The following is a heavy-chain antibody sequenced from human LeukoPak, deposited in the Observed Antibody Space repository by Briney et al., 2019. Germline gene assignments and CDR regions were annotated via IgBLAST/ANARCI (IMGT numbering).Heavy chain of an antibody. Sequence: GGSLRLSCAASGFTFNNYNMHWVRQAPGQGLEWVAFIQHDGSIKYHADSAKGRFTISRDKSKNTLYLQMSSLRPEDTAVYYCAKDRLVPGSVLDYWGQGTLVTVSS. CDR1: GFTFNNYN. D-gene: IGHD6-13*01. CDR3: AKDRLVPGSVLDY. V-gene: IGHV3-30*02. CDR2: IQHDGSIK. J-gene: IGHJ4*02.